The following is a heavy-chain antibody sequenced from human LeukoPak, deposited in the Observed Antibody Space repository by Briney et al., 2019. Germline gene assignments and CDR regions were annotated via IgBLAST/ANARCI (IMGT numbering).Heavy chain of an antibody. Sequence: SETLSLTSTVSGGSVNYYYWSWIRQPPGKGLEWIGYIYYSGSTDYNPSLKSRVTISVDTSKNQFSLKLSSVTAADTAVYYCARGGGVVGATTWNYWGQGTLVTVSS. CDR1: GGSVNYYY. CDR3: ARGGGVVGATTWNY. D-gene: IGHD1-26*01. V-gene: IGHV4-59*02. CDR2: IYYSGST. J-gene: IGHJ4*02.